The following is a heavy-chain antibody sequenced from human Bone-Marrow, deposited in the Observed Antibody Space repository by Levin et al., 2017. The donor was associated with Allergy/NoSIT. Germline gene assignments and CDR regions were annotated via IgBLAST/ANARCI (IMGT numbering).Heavy chain of an antibody. CDR1: GFTFSSYA. CDR2: IRGSGSRI. D-gene: IGHD6-19*01. J-gene: IGHJ4*02. CDR3: GREEGGSGWYTVDY. V-gene: IGHV3-23*01. Sequence: ETLSLTCAASGFTFSSYAMDWVRQAPGKGLEWVSAIRGSGSRIYYADSVKGRFTVSRDNSRNTLYLQMNSLRGEDTAVYYCGREEGGSGWYTVDYWGQGTLVTVSS.